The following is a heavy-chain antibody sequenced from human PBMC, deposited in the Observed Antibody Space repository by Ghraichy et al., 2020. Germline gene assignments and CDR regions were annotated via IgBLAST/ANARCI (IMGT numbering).Heavy chain of an antibody. CDR1: GGSISSYY. CDR2: IYYSGST. D-gene: IGHD3-16*01. CDR3: ARGRRESDHVTPSPNDY. Sequence: SQTLSLTCTVSGGSISSYYWSWIRQPPGKGLEWIGYIYYSGSTNYNPSLKSRVTISVDTSKNQFSLKLSSVTAADTAVYYCARGRRESDHVTPSPNDYWGQGTLVTVSS. V-gene: IGHV4-59*01. J-gene: IGHJ4*02.